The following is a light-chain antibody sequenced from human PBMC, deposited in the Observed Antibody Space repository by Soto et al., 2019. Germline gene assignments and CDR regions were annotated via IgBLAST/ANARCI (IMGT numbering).Light chain of an antibody. CDR2: DAS. Sequence: DIQMTQSPSSLSAYVGDRFTITCQASQDISNYLNWYQQIPGKAPNVLIYDASNLETGVPSSFSGSGSGTDFTFTISSLQPEDIATYYCQQYDNLPLTFCGGTKVDI. J-gene: IGKJ4*01. V-gene: IGKV1-33*01. CDR1: QDISNY. CDR3: QQYDNLPLT.